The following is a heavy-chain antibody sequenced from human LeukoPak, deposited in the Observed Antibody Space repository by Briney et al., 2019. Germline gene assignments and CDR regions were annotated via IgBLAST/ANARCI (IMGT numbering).Heavy chain of an antibody. V-gene: IGHV3-53*01. CDR1: EFTVSSNS. CDR3: ARRAGAYSHPYDY. D-gene: IGHD4/OR15-4a*01. Sequence: PGGSLRLSCTVSEFTVSSNSMSWVRQAPGKGLEWVSFIYSGTIHYSDSVKGRFTISRDNSKNTLYLQMNSLRAEDTAVYYCARRAGAYSHPYDYWGQGTLVTVSS. J-gene: IGHJ4*02. CDR2: IYSGTI.